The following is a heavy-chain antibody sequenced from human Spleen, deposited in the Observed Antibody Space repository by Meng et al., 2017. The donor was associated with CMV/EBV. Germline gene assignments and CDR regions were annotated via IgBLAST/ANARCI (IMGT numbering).Heavy chain of an antibody. Sequence: CTVSGGSFSSGDYYWSWIRQSSGRGLEWIGFIYYSGSTYYNPSLKSRVTISTDTSKKQFSLKLSSVTAADTAVYYCARGGLHPWFDPWGQGTLVTVSS. CDR2: IYYSGST. D-gene: IGHD5-24*01. CDR3: ARGGLHPWFDP. J-gene: IGHJ5*02. V-gene: IGHV4-30-4*08. CDR1: GGSFSSGDYY.